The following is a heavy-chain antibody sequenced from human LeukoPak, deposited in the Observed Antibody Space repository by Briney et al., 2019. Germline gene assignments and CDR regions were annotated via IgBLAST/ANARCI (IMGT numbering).Heavy chain of an antibody. J-gene: IGHJ4*02. V-gene: IGHV1-18*01. D-gene: IGHD4-17*01. Sequence: WASVKVSCKASGGTFSSYAISWVRQAPGQGLEWMGWISAYNGNTNYAQKLQGRVTMTTDTSTSTAYMELRSLRSDDTAVYYCARDKDYGDYVAYPDYWGQGTLVTVSS. CDR1: GGTFSSYA. CDR2: ISAYNGNT. CDR3: ARDKDYGDYVAYPDY.